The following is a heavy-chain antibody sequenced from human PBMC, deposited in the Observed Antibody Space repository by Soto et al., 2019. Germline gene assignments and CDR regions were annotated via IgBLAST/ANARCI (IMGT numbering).Heavy chain of an antibody. CDR1: GGSISSYY. CDR2: IYYSGST. V-gene: IGHV4-59*01. J-gene: IGHJ5*02. CDR3: ARDRFEVYRLERWFDP. Sequence: QVQLQESGPGLVKPSETLSLTCTVSGGSISSYYWSWIRQPPGKGLEWIGYIYYSGSTNYNPSLKSRVTRSVDTSKTQFSLKLSSVTAADTAVYYCARDRFEVYRLERWFDPWGQGTLVTVSS. D-gene: IGHD3-16*02.